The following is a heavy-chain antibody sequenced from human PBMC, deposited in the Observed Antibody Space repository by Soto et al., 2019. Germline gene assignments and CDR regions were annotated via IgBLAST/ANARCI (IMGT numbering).Heavy chain of an antibody. D-gene: IGHD3-10*01. Sequence: QVQLVESGGGVVQPGRSLRLSCAASGFSFSSYAMHWVRQAPGKGLEWVAVISYDGPNQYYADSVKGRFTVSSDNSKNTLYLQMNSLRAEDTAVYYCAKEDYGSGSYFIGMDVWGQGTTVTVSS. V-gene: IGHV3-30*18. CDR3: AKEDYGSGSYFIGMDV. CDR1: GFSFSSYA. CDR2: ISYDGPNQ. J-gene: IGHJ6*02.